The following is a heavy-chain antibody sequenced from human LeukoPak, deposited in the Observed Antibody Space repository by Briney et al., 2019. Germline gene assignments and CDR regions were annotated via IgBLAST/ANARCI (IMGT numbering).Heavy chain of an antibody. CDR3: ARTNYYYYYMDV. CDR1: GGSISSSSYY. V-gene: IGHV4-39*01. Sequence: KSSETLSLTCTVSGGSISSSSYYWGWIRQPPGKGLEWIGSIYYSGSTYYNPSLKSRVTISVDTSKNQFSLKLSSVTAADTAVYYCARTNYYYYYMDVWGKGTTVTVSS. J-gene: IGHJ6*03. CDR2: IYYSGST.